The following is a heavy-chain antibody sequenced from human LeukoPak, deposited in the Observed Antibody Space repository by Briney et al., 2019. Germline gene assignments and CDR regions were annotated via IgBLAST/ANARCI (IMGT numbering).Heavy chain of an antibody. CDR1: GFTFSSYA. CDR3: AKSVGSGSYYNNDC. J-gene: IGHJ4*02. D-gene: IGHD3-10*01. Sequence: VGSLRLSCAASGFTFSSYAMTWVRQAPGQGLEWVSGITSGGGTYYADSVKGRFTISRDNSKDTLYVQMNSLRAEDTAVYYCAKSVGSGSYYNNDCWGQGTLVTVSS. CDR2: ITSGGGT. V-gene: IGHV3-23*01.